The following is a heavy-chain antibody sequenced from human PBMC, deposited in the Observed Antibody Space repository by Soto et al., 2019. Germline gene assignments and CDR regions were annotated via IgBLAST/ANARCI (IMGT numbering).Heavy chain of an antibody. CDR2: IYYSGNT. CDR3: ARVYGSGSYYFDY. Sequence: SETLSLTCTVSGGSISNSAYYRGWIRQPPGKGLECIGIIYYSGNTYYSPSLKSRVTMSVDTSKNQFSLKLSSVSAADTSMYYCARVYGSGSYYFDYWGQGTLVTVSS. J-gene: IGHJ4*02. D-gene: IGHD3-10*01. V-gene: IGHV4-39*01. CDR1: GGSISNSAYY.